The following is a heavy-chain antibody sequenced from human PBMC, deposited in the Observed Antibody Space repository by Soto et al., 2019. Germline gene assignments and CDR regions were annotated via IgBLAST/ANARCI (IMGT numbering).Heavy chain of an antibody. D-gene: IGHD3-3*01. CDR1: GFTFSSYW. J-gene: IGHJ4*02. Sequence: GGSLRLSCAASGFTFSSYWMSWVRQAPGKGLEWVANIKQDGSEKYYVDSVKGRFTISRDNAKNSLYLQMNSLRAEDTAVYYCAKKYYDFWSGYYKAPGPFDYWGQGTLVTVSS. CDR3: AKKYYDFWSGYYKAPGPFDY. V-gene: IGHV3-7*01. CDR2: IKQDGSEK.